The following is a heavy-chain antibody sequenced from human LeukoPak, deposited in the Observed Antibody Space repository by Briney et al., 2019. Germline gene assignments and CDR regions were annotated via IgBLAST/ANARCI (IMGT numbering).Heavy chain of an antibody. J-gene: IGHJ5*02. D-gene: IGHD2-15*01. CDR1: GFTFSSYW. CDR3: ARHTLGYCSGGSCYTFDP. V-gene: IGHV3-7*01. Sequence: PGGSLRLSCAASGFTFSSYWMSWVRQAPGKGLEWVANMKQDGSEKYYVDSVKGRFTISRDNAKNSLYLQMNSLRAEDTAVYYCARHTLGYCSGGSCYTFDPWGQGTLVTVSS. CDR2: MKQDGSEK.